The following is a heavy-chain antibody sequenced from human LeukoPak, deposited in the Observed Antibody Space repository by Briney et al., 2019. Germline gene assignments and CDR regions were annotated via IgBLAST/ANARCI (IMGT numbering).Heavy chain of an antibody. Sequence: GASVTVSCKASGYTFTTYYMHWVRQAPGQGLEWTGIVNPSVGSTTYAQGFQGRVTMSSDTSTSTLYMELSSLRSEDTAVYYCARDPSDVNALDLWGQGTMVTVSS. CDR3: ARDPSDVNALDL. D-gene: IGHD2-2*01. CDR1: GYTFTTYY. CDR2: VNPSVGST. J-gene: IGHJ3*01. V-gene: IGHV1-46*01.